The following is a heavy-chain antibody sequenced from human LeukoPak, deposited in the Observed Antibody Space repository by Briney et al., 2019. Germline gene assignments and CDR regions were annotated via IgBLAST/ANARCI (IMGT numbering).Heavy chain of an antibody. J-gene: IGHJ5*02. CDR3: AREYSAGWFDP. D-gene: IGHD6-13*01. CDR1: GFTFSSYG. V-gene: IGHV3-33*01. Sequence: GGSLRLSCAASGFTFSSYGMHWVRQAPGKGLEWVAVIWYDGSNKFYADSVKGRFTISRDNSKNTLYLQMNSLRAEDTAVHYCAREYSAGWFDPWGQGTLVTVSS. CDR2: IWYDGSNK.